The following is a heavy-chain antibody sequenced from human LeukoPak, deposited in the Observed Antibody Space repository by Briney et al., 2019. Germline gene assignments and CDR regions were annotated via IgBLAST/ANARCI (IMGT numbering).Heavy chain of an antibody. V-gene: IGHV3-23*01. D-gene: IGHD5-12*01. CDR2: ISDSGGTT. J-gene: IGHJ4*02. CDR1: GFTFSANW. Sequence: PGGSLRLSCAASGFTFSANWMHWVRQAPGKGLEWVSGISDSGGTTYYADSVKGRFTISRDNSKNTLYLQMNSLRAEDTAVYYCAKHSYRVDSFTDYWGQGTLVTVSS. CDR3: AKHSYRVDSFTDY.